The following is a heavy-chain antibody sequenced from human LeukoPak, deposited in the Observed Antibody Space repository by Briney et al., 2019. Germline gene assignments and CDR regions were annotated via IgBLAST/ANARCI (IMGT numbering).Heavy chain of an antibody. CDR2: INTDGGST. V-gene: IGHV3-74*01. D-gene: IGHD2-15*01. CDR1: GFTFSNYW. J-gene: IGHJ4*02. CDR3: ARALVAPYYFDY. Sequence: GGSLRPSCAASGFTFSNYWMHWVRQAPGKGLVWVSRINTDGGSTTYADSVKGRFTISRDNAKNTLYLQMNSLRAEDTAVYYCARALVAPYYFDYWGQGALVTVPS.